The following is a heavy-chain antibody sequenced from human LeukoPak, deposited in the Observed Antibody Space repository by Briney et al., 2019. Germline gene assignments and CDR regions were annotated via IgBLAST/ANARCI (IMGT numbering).Heavy chain of an antibody. V-gene: IGHV3-30*18. Sequence: GRSLRLSCAASGFTFSSYGMHWVRQAPGKGLEWVAGISYDGSNKCYAAFVKGRCTISSDNSKNTLYLQMDILRASVKAVLLCAKDYYGTGDAFDIWGQGTMVTVSS. CDR3: AKDYYGTGDAFDI. J-gene: IGHJ3*02. CDR2: ISYDGSNK. CDR1: GFTFSSYG. D-gene: IGHD3-10*01.